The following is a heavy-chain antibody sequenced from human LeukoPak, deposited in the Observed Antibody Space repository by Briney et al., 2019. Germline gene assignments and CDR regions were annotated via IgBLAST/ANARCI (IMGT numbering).Heavy chain of an antibody. Sequence: GGSLRLSCAASGFTFSSYAMRWVRQAPGKGLEWVSAISGSGGSTYYAGSVKGRFTISRDNSKNTLYLQMNSLRAEDTAVYYCAKVTGRGYCSGGSCYGAFDIWGQGTMVTVSS. CDR2: ISGSGGST. J-gene: IGHJ3*02. CDR1: GFTFSSYA. D-gene: IGHD2-15*01. CDR3: AKVTGRGYCSGGSCYGAFDI. V-gene: IGHV3-23*01.